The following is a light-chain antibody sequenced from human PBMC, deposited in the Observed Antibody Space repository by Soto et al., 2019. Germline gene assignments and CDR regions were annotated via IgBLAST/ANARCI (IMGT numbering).Light chain of an antibody. V-gene: IGKV3-15*01. J-gene: IGKJ4*01. Sequence: EIVMTQSPATLSVSPGERATLSCRASQSVSSNLAWYQQKPGQAPRLLIYGASTSATGIPARFSGSGSGTEFTLNISSLQSEEFAVYYCQQYNNWPPLTFGGGTKVEIK. CDR3: QQYNNWPPLT. CDR1: QSVSSN. CDR2: GAS.